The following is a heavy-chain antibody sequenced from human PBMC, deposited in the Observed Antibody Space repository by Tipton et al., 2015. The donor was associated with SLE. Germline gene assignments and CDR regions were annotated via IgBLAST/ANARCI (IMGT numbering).Heavy chain of an antibody. V-gene: IGHV6-1*01. J-gene: IGHJ2*01. Sequence: GLVKPSQTLSLTCAISGDSVSSNSAAWNWIRQSPSRGLEWQGRTYYRSKWYNNYAVSVKRRITINPEKSKNKFSLQLNSVTPEDTAVYYCARVYCGGHCYSAWYFNLCGRDTLVTVSS. CDR3: ARVYCGGHCYSAWYFNL. CDR1: GDSVSSNSAA. D-gene: IGHD2-21*01. CDR2: TYYRSKWYN.